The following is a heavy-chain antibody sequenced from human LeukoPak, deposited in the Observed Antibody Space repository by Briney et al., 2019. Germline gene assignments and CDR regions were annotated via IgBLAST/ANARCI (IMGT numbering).Heavy chain of an antibody. CDR2: MNPNSGNT. J-gene: IGHJ3*02. Sequence: ASVKVSCKASGYTFTSYDINWVRQATGQGLEWMGWMNPNSGNTGYAQKFQGRVTMTRNTSISTAYMELSSMRSEDTAVYYCESRKSGTTIFDAFDIWGQGTMVTVSS. CDR3: ESRKSGTTIFDAFDI. D-gene: IGHD3-10*01. CDR1: GYTFTSYD. V-gene: IGHV1-8*01.